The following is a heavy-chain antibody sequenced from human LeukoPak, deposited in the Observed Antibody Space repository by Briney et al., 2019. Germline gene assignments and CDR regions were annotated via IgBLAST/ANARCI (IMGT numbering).Heavy chain of an antibody. J-gene: IGHJ3*01. CDR1: GGSISSSSYY. D-gene: IGHD3-22*01. CDR2: IYTSGST. CDR3: AREGYDSSGYWTET. Sequence: SSETLSLTCTVSGGSISSSSYYWGWIRQPAGKGLEGIGRIYTSGSTNYNPSLKSRVTMSVDTSKNQFSLKLSSVTAADTAVYYCAREGYDSSGYWTETWGQGTMVTVSS. V-gene: IGHV4-61*02.